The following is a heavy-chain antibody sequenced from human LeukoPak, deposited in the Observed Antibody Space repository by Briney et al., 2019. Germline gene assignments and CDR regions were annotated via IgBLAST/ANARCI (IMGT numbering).Heavy chain of an antibody. CDR3: ARGITMMP. CDR1: GFTFSSYW. J-gene: IGHJ4*02. D-gene: IGHD3-22*01. V-gene: IGHV3-7*03. Sequence: GGSLRLSCAASGFTFSSYWMSWVRQAPGKGLEWVANINEDGDKEYYVDSVKGRFTVSRDNAKNSLYLQMNSLRAEDTAVYYCARGITMMPWGQGTLVTVSS. CDR2: INEDGDKE.